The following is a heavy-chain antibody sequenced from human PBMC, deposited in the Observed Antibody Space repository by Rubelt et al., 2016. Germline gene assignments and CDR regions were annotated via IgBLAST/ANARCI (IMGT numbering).Heavy chain of an antibody. Sequence: QVQLQQWGAGLLKPSETLSLTCAVYGGSFSGYYWSWIRQPPGKGLEWIGEINHSGSTNYDPSLTSRVTISVDTSKNQFSLKLGSVTAADTAVYYCARTSGYKYDEAFDIWGQGTMVTVSS. D-gene: IGHD5-24*01. CDR1: GGSFSGYY. CDR2: INHSGST. J-gene: IGHJ3*02. CDR3: ARTSGYKYDEAFDI. V-gene: IGHV4-34*01.